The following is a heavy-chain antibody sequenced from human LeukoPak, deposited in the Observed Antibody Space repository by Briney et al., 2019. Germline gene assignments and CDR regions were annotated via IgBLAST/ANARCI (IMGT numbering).Heavy chain of an antibody. V-gene: IGHV4-39*01. CDR3: ARPTAGHFDY. CDR1: GGSISSSSYY. J-gene: IGHJ4*02. Sequence: SETLSLTCTVPGGSISSSSYYWGWIRQPPGKGLEWIGSIYYSGSTYYNPSLKSRVTISVDTSKNQFSLKLSSVTAADTAVYYCARPTAGHFDYWGQGTLVTVSS. D-gene: IGHD6-13*01. CDR2: IYYSGST.